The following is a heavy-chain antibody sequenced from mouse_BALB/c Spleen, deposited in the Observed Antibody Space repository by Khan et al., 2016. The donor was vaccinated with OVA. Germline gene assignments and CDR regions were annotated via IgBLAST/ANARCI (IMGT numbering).Heavy chain of an antibody. V-gene: IGHV14-3*02. CDR3: RISTINA. CDR2: TDPANGNT. Sequence: VQLQQPGAELVKPAASLKLSCTASGYNIKDIYIHWVKQRPEKGLERIRRTDPANGNTNYDPKFQGKATITADTSSNTAYLQLSSLTSEDTAVYDCRISTINAWGKGTTLTVSS. CDR1: GYNIKDIY. J-gene: IGHJ2*01.